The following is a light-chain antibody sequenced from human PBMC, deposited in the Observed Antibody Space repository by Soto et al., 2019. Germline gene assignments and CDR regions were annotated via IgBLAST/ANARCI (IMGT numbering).Light chain of an antibody. Sequence: DIPMTQSPSTLSASVGDRLSITCRASQSITNWLAWYQQKPGKAPKLLIYKASSLQSEVPSRFSGRASGPEFTLTISGLQPDDFATYSCQQYHSYPFAFGRGTKVDI. CDR3: QQYHSYPFA. CDR2: KAS. V-gene: IGKV1-5*03. J-gene: IGKJ3*01. CDR1: QSITNW.